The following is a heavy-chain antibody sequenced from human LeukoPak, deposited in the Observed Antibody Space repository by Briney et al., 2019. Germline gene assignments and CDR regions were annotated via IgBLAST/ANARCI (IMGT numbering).Heavy chain of an antibody. Sequence: GGSLRLSCVASGITFSSYSMNWVRQAPGKGLEWVSYISSFSGTINYADSVKGRFTISRDNAKNSLYLQMNSLRAEDTAVYYCARDQGGVGYWGRGTLVTVSS. V-gene: IGHV3-48*01. CDR1: GITFSSYS. CDR2: ISSFSGTI. CDR3: ARDQGGVGY. D-gene: IGHD3-16*01. J-gene: IGHJ4*02.